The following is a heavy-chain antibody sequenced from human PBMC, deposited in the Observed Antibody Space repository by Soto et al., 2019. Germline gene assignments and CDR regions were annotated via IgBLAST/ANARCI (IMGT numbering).Heavy chain of an antibody. CDR1: GYTFTRSG. Sequence: VQLVQSGTELKKRGASVNVSCKAFGYTFTRSGFSLVRQVPGQGLEWLGWISAFNGYTQYAQTMKGRLTVTTDTSKTTDHMEMRSLTPADTAVYYCAREAGWQRMVPYDWGQGTLGTVS. CDR2: ISAFNGYT. V-gene: IGHV1-18*01. J-gene: IGHJ4*02. CDR3: AREAGWQRMVPYD. D-gene: IGHD6-25*01.